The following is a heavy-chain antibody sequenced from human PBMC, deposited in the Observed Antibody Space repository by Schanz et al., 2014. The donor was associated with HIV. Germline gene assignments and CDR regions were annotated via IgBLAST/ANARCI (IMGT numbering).Heavy chain of an antibody. CDR2: IIPIYRTT. CDR1: GGTFSRHA. CDR3: ARDSRTYYDSGTYYTAFDY. V-gene: IGHV1-69*01. D-gene: IGHD3-10*01. J-gene: IGHJ4*02. Sequence: QVQLVQSGAEVKKPGSSVKVSCKASGGTFSRHAINWVRQAPGQGLEWMGGIIPIYRTTNSAQKFLRRLTITADESTNTAYMELRSLRSDDTAVYYCARDSRTYYDSGTYYTAFDYWGQGTLVTVSS.